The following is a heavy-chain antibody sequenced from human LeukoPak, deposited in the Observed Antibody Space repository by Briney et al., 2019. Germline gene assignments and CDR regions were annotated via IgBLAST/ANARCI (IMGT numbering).Heavy chain of an antibody. Sequence: PSETLSLTCTVSGGSTSSGSYYWSWIRQPAGKGLELIGRIYTSGRTNYNPSLKSRVTISLDTSKNQFSLKLSSVTAADTAVYYCARYYYDSSGYQLDYWGQGTLVTVSS. CDR1: GGSTSSGSYY. V-gene: IGHV4-61*02. CDR2: IYTSGRT. D-gene: IGHD3-22*01. CDR3: ARYYYDSSGYQLDY. J-gene: IGHJ4*02.